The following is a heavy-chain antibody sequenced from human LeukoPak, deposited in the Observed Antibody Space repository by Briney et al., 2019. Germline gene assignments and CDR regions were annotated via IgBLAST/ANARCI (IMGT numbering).Heavy chain of an antibody. Sequence: GGSLRLSCAASRFTFSSYAMHWVRQAPGKGLEWVANIKQDGSEKYYVDSVKGRFTISRDNAKNSLYLQMNRLRAEDTAVYSCARELNGLDPWGQGTLVTVSS. CDR1: RFTFSSYA. CDR3: ARELNGLDP. D-gene: IGHD2-8*01. J-gene: IGHJ5*02. V-gene: IGHV3-7*01. CDR2: IKQDGSEK.